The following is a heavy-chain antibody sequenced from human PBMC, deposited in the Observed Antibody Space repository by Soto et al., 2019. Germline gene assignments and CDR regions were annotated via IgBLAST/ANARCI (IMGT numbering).Heavy chain of an antibody. CDR1: GYTFTSYG. Sequence: QVQLVQSGAEVKKPGASVKVSCKASGYTFTSYGISWVRQAPGQGLEWMGWISAYNGNTNYAQKLQGRVTMTTDTSTSTAYIELMSLRSEDTAVDYCARVAAYYDFWSGYESKANYMDVWGKGPTVTVSS. D-gene: IGHD3-3*01. J-gene: IGHJ6*03. CDR3: ARVAAYYDFWSGYESKANYMDV. CDR2: ISAYNGNT. V-gene: IGHV1-18*01.